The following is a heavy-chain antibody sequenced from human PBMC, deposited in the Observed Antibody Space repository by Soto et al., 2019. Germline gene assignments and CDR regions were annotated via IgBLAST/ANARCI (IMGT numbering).Heavy chain of an antibody. CDR1: GFTFSSYA. CDR2: ISYDGSNK. D-gene: IGHD5-18*01. Sequence: LRLSCAASGFTFSSYAMHWVRQAPGKGLEWVAVISYDGSNKYYADSVKGRFTISRDNSKNTLCLQMNSLRAEDTAVYYCARERDTAMALDYWGQGTLVTVFS. J-gene: IGHJ4*02. V-gene: IGHV3-30-3*01. CDR3: ARERDTAMALDY.